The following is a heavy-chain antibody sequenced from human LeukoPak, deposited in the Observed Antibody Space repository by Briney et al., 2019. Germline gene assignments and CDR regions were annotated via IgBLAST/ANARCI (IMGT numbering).Heavy chain of an antibody. V-gene: IGHV3-23*01. J-gene: IGHJ5*02. CDR2: VSGCGGDT. Sequence: GGSLRLSCAASGFTFSTYAMHWVRQAPGEGLEWVSAVSGCGGDTYYADSVTGRFTISRDNSKNTLYVLLNSLRAEDTAVYYCATTLNTGFFQSWGRGTLVTVSS. CDR1: GFTFSTYA. CDR3: ATTLNTGFFQS. D-gene: IGHD5-18*01.